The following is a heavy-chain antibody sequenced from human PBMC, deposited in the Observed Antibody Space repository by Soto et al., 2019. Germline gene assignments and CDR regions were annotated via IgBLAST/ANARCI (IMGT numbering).Heavy chain of an antibody. CDR3: AIYCSGGSCYDDAFDI. V-gene: IGHV4-61*01. D-gene: IGHD2-15*01. CDR1: GGSVSSGSYY. J-gene: IGHJ3*02. CDR2: IYYSGST. Sequence: QVQLQESGPGLVKPSETLSLTCTVSGGSVSSGSYYWSWIRQPPGKGLEWIGYIYYSGSTNYNPSLKSRVTISVDTSKXXFSLKLSXXTAADTAVYYCAIYCSGGSCYDDAFDIWGQGTMVTVSS.